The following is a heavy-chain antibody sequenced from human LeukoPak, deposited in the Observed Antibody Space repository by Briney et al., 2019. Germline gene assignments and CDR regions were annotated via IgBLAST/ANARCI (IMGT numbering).Heavy chain of an antibody. V-gene: IGHV1-69*01. J-gene: IGHJ3*02. Sequence: SVKVSCKASGGTFSSYAISWVRQAPGQGLEWMGGIIPIFGTANYAQKFQGRVTITADESTSTAYMELSSLRSEDTAVYYCARSGYCTNGVCYKVRDAFVIWGQGTMVTVSS. CDR3: ARSGYCTNGVCYKVRDAFVI. CDR1: GGTFSSYA. D-gene: IGHD2-8*01. CDR2: IIPIFGTA.